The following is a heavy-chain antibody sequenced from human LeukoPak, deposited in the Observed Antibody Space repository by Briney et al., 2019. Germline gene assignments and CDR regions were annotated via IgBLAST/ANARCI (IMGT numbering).Heavy chain of an antibody. CDR2: IYTSGST. V-gene: IGHV4-61*02. J-gene: IGHJ3*02. CDR3: ARDDDAFDM. Sequence: PSQTLSLTCTVSGGSISSGSYYWSWIRQPAGKGLEWIGRIYTSGSTNYNPSLKSRVTISVDTSKNQFSLKLSSVTAADTAVYYCARDDDAFDMWGQGTMVTVSS. CDR1: GGSISSGSYY.